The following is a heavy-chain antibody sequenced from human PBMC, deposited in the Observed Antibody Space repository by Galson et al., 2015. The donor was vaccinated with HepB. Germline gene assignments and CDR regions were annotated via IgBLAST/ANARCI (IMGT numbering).Heavy chain of an antibody. Sequence: SLRLSCAASGFTFSDYYMSWIRQAPGKRLEWVSYISSSGSTIYYADSVKGRFTISRDNAKNSLYLQMNSLRAEDTAVYYCARDAPYCGGDCSNFDYWGQGTRVTVSS. V-gene: IGHV3-11*01. CDR2: ISSSGSTI. J-gene: IGHJ4*02. CDR1: GFTFSDYY. CDR3: ARDAPYCGGDCSNFDY. D-gene: IGHD2-21*01.